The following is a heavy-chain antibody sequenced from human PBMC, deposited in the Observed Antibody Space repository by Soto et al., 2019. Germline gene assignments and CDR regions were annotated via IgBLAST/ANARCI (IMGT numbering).Heavy chain of an antibody. CDR1: GGTFSRHA. CDR2: VIPIFGTT. V-gene: IGHV1-69*13. J-gene: IGHJ4*02. Sequence: SVKVSCKASGGTFSRHAISWVRQAPGQGLEWMGGVIPIFGTTSYAQKFKDRLIVTSDASTSSAYMELRSLRSDDTAVYYCARSPGIAVAGTYFDYWGQGTLVTVSS. D-gene: IGHD6-19*01. CDR3: ARSPGIAVAGTYFDY.